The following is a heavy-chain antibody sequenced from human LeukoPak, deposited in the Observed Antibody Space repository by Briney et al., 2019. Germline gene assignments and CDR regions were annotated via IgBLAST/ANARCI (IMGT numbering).Heavy chain of an antibody. V-gene: IGHV3-7*01. CDR1: GCTFSSYS. J-gene: IGHJ4*02. CDR3: AKSYYGG. CDR2: IKPDGSEE. D-gene: IGHD3-22*01. Sequence: PGGSLRLSCADSGCTFSSYSMSWVRQAPGKGLEWVANIKPDGSEEYYVDSVKGRFTISRDNVKNSLYLQMNSLRAEDTAVYYCAKSYYGGWGQGTLVTVPS.